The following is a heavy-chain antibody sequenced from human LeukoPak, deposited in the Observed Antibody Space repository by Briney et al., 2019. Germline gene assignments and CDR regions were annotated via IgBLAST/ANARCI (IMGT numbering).Heavy chain of an antibody. CDR1: GGSFSGYY. D-gene: IGHD2-2*01. Sequence: SETLSLTCAVYGGSFSGYYWSWIRQPPGKGLEWIGEINHSGSTNYNPSLKSRVTISVDTSKNQSSLKLSSVTAADTAVYYCARLCSSTSCIWGYYYGMDVWGQGTTVTVSS. CDR2: INHSGST. J-gene: IGHJ6*02. V-gene: IGHV4-34*01. CDR3: ARLCSSTSCIWGYYYGMDV.